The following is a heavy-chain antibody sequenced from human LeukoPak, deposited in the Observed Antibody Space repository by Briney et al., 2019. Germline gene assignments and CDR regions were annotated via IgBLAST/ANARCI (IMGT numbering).Heavy chain of an antibody. J-gene: IGHJ3*02. D-gene: IGHD1-26*01. CDR1: GFTFSSYS. Sequence: PGGSLRLSCAASGFTFSSYSMNWVRQAPGKGLEWVSYISSSSSTIYYADSVKGRFTISRDNAKNSLYQQMNSLRAEDTAVYYCARDSLVGATIDAFDIWGQGTMVTVSS. CDR2: ISSSSSTI. CDR3: ARDSLVGATIDAFDI. V-gene: IGHV3-48*04.